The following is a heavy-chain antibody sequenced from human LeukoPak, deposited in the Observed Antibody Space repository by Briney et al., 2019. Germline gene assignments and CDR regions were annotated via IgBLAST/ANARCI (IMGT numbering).Heavy chain of an antibody. V-gene: IGHV3-21*04. CDR1: GFTFSSYS. CDR2: ISSSSSYT. D-gene: IGHD3-10*01. CDR3: ARVRMVRGVTVSYYFDY. J-gene: IGHJ4*02. Sequence: PGGSLRLSCAASGFTFSSYSMNWVRQAPGKGLEWVSSISSSSSYTNYADSVKGRFTISRDNAKNSLYLQMNSLRAEDTAVYYCARVRMVRGVTVSYYFDYWGQGTLVTVSS.